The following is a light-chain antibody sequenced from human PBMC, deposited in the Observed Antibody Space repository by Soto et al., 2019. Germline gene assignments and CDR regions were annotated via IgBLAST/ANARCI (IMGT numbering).Light chain of an antibody. J-gene: IGKJ1*01. V-gene: IGKV1-5*01. CDR3: QEYNSFSGT. CDR2: DAS. CDR1: QSISTW. Sequence: DIPMTQSPSTLSASVGDRVTITCRASQSISTWLAWYQQEPGKAPKLLIYDASNLESGVPSRFGGSGSGTEFTLTVSSLQPDDFATYYCQEYNSFSGTFGQGTRVEIK.